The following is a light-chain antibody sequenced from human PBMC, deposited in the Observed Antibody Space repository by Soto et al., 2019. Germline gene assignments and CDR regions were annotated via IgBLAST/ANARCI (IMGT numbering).Light chain of an antibody. J-gene: IGKJ2*01. CDR2: KAA. V-gene: IGKV1-5*03. Sequence: DIQMTQSPSTLSASVGDRVTITCRASQTISTWLAWYQQRPGKAPNLLIYKAASLESGVSSRFSGSGSGTEFTLTISNLQPDDFATYYCQHYNSYPYNFGQGNKLEIK. CDR1: QTISTW. CDR3: QHYNSYPYN.